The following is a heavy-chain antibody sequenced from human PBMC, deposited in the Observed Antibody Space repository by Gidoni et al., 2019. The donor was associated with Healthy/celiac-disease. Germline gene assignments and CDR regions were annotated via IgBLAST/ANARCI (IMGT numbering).Heavy chain of an antibody. CDR3: ASRVGIAAAGPGPTDY. D-gene: IGHD6-13*01. CDR1: GGSSSSSSYY. V-gene: IGHV4-39*01. J-gene: IGHJ4*02. Sequence: QLQLQESGPGLVKPTETLSVTCTVAGGSSSSSSYYWGWISQPPGKGLEVIGSIYYSGGTVYNPSLKSRVTLSVDTSKNQFSLKLSSVTAADTAVYYCASRVGIAAAGPGPTDYWGQGTLVTVSS. CDR2: IYYSGGT.